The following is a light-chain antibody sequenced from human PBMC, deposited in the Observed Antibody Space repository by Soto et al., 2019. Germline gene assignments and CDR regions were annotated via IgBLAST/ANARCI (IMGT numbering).Light chain of an antibody. Sequence: DIQMTQSPSTLSASVGDRFTITCRASQSISSWLAWYQQKPGKAPKLLIYKASSLESGVPSRFSGSGSGTEFTLTISSLQPDDFATYYCQQYNVYSRAFGQGTKVDI. J-gene: IGKJ1*01. V-gene: IGKV1-5*03. CDR3: QQYNVYSRA. CDR2: KAS. CDR1: QSISSW.